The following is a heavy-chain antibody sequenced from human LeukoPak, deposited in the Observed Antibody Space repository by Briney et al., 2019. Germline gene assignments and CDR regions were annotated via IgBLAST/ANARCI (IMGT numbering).Heavy chain of an antibody. CDR1: GGAISDTSYY. J-gene: IGHJ5*02. V-gene: IGHV4-39*01. D-gene: IGHD6-13*01. Sequence: SETLSLTCTVSGGAISDTSYYWGWIRQPPGNGLEWIGSASYSGSTYYSPSLKSRVTISVDTSKNQFSLKLTSVTAADTAVYYCGRSGAAEGPTHNWFDPWSQGTLVTVSS. CDR2: ASYSGST. CDR3: GRSGAAEGPTHNWFDP.